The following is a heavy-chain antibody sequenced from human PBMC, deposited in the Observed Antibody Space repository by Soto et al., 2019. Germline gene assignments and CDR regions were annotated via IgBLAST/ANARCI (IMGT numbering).Heavy chain of an antibody. J-gene: IGHJ5*02. CDR2: VFHTGTT. D-gene: IGHD6-19*01. CDR1: GDSVSSPYY. V-gene: IGHV4-4*02. Sequence: QVQLQESGPGLVKPSGTLSLTCAVSGDSVSSPYYWCWVRQPPGKGLEWIGEVFHTGTTSYNPSLRSRVTISMDKSINQFSLELSSVTAAATAVYYCARSAGWYAIHAWGPGTLV. CDR3: ARSAGWYAIHA.